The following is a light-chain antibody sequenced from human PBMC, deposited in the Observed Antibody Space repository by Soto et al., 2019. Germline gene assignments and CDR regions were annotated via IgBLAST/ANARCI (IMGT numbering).Light chain of an antibody. J-gene: IGKJ4*01. Sequence: DVQMTQSPSSLSAFVGDRVTITCRASQGIAPYLAWFQQRPGKVPKLLIYATSTLQSGVPSRFSGSGSGTDVTRTINSLQPEDVGTYYCQKYSSAPLTVGGGTRLEIK. V-gene: IGKV1-27*01. CDR2: ATS. CDR1: QGIAPY. CDR3: QKYSSAPLT.